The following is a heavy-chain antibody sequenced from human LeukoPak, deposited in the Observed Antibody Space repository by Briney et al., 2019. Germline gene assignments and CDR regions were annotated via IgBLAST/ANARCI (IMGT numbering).Heavy chain of an antibody. D-gene: IGHD3-10*01. CDR3: AGGDYYYGSGSPFDY. CDR1: GGSISSSSYY. V-gene: IGHV4-39*01. Sequence: PSETLSLTCTVSGGSISSSSYYWGWIRQPPGKGLEWIGSIYHSGSTYYNPSLKSRVTISVDTSKNQFSLKLSSVTAADTAVYYCAGGDYYYGSGSPFDYWGQGTLVTVSS. CDR2: IYHSGST. J-gene: IGHJ4*02.